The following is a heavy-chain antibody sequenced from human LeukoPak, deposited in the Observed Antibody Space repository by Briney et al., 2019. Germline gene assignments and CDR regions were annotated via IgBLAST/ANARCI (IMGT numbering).Heavy chain of an antibody. CDR2: IYYSGST. Sequence: SETLSLTCTVSGGSISSYYWSRIRQPPGKGLEWIGYIYYSGSTDYNPSLKSRVTISVDKSKNQFSLKLSSVTAADTAVYYCARDGLRGSGSYYNPAFDYWGQGTLVTVSS. D-gene: IGHD3-10*01. V-gene: IGHV4-59*12. J-gene: IGHJ4*02. CDR3: ARDGLRGSGSYYNPAFDY. CDR1: GGSISSYY.